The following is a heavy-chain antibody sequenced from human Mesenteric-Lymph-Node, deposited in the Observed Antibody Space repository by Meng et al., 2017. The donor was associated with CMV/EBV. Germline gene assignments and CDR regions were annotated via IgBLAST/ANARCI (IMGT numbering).Heavy chain of an antibody. CDR2: IHHCGRT. J-gene: IGHJ4*02. CDR3: ESNERWFKSEGGFNY. Sequence: QVERRPWGAGLLESWGTLSPTCAVYGGSFSGSELSWISHPPGKVLEWIGEIHHCGRTNYTPSLKRSVTISVDTPKTQFSLKLSYVIAAETAVYYCESNERWFKSEGGFNYWGQGTLVTVSS. CDR1: GGSFSGSE. D-gene: IGHD4-23*01. V-gene: IGHV4-34*01.